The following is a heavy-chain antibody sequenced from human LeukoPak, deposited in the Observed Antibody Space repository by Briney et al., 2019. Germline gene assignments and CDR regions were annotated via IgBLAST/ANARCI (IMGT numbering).Heavy chain of an antibody. J-gene: IGHJ4*02. CDR2: IIPIFGTA. CDR1: GGTFSSYA. CDR3: ARARVGATYAFDY. D-gene: IGHD1-26*01. Sequence: SVKVSCKASGGTFSSYAISWVRQAPGQGPEWMGGIIPIFGTANYAQKFQGRVTITADESTSTAYMELSSLRSEDTAVYYCARARVGATYAFDYWGQGTLVAVSS. V-gene: IGHV1-69*13.